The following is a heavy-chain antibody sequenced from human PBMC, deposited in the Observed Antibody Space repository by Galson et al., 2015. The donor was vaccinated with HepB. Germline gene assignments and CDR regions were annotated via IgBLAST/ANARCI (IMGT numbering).Heavy chain of an antibody. Sequence: SLRLSCAASGFTFSSYGMHWVRQAPGKGLEFVSLISYDGSNKYYADSVKGRFTISRDNSNNTLYLQMNSLTPEDTAVYYCAKSGGSGWFLVGNYYYGMDVWGQGTTVTVPS. CDR3: AKSGGSGWFLVGNYYYGMDV. V-gene: IGHV3-30*18. J-gene: IGHJ6*02. CDR1: GFTFSSYG. D-gene: IGHD6-19*01. CDR2: ISYDGSNK.